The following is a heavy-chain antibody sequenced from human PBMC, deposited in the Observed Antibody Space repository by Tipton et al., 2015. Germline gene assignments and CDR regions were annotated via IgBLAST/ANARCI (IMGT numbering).Heavy chain of an antibody. CDR3: ARGRGGDYLQRFDS. D-gene: IGHD1-26*01. J-gene: IGHJ5*01. CDR1: GGPFNDYY. V-gene: IGHV4-34*01. Sequence: LRLSCDVYGGPFNDYYWTWIRQPPGKGLEWVGTIHPSGITTYNPSLKSRITVSSDTSKTQFSLNLRTVTAADTAVYYCARGRGGDYLQRFDSWGQGTLVTVSS. CDR2: IHPSGIT.